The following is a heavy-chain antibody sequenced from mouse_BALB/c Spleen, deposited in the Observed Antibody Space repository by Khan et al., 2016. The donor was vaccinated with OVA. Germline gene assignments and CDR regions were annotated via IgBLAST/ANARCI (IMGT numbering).Heavy chain of an antibody. CDR2: IDPENGDT. D-gene: IGHD2-1*01. Sequence: VQLQQPGAELVRPGALVKLSCKASGFNIKDYYMNWVKQRPEQGLEWIGWIDPENGDTIYDPKFQDKASITVDTSSNIAYLQLSSLTSEDTAVYYWARRDFGNYWFAHWGQGTLVTVSA. V-gene: IGHV14-1*02. CDR1: GFNIKDYY. J-gene: IGHJ3*01. CDR3: ARRDFGNYWFAH.